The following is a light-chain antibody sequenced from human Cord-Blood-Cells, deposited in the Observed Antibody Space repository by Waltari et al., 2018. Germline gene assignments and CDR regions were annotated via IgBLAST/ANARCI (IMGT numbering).Light chain of an antibody. V-gene: IGKV3-20*01. CDR3: QQYGSSPYT. CDR2: GAS. J-gene: IGKJ2*01. Sequence: DIVLPQSPGTLSLPPRERGTLPCRASQSVSSSYLAWYQQKPGQAPMLLIYGASSRATGIPDRFSGSGSGTDFTLTISRLEPEDFAVYYCQQYGSSPYTFGQGTKLEI. CDR1: QSVSSSY.